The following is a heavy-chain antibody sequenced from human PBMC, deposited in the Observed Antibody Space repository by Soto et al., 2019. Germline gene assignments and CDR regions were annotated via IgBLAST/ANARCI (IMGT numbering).Heavy chain of an antibody. CDR2: IWYDGSNK. D-gene: IGHD2-8*01. J-gene: IGHJ4*02. V-gene: IGHV3-33*01. Sequence: PGGSLRLSCAASGFTFSSYGMHWVRQAPGKGLEWVAVIWYDGSNKYYADSVKGRFTISRDNSKNTLYLQMNSLRAEDTAVYYCASRRIDTYCTNGVCYDYWGQGTLVTVSS. CDR3: ASRRIDTYCTNGVCYDY. CDR1: GFTFSSYG.